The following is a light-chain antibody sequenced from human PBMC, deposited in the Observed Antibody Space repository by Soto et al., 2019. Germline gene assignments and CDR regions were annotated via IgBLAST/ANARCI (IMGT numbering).Light chain of an antibody. CDR2: GAS. J-gene: IGKJ2*01. CDR3: QRYGSSSYT. V-gene: IGKV3-20*01. Sequence: EIVLTQSPGTLSLSPGERATLSCRASQSVSSSYLAGYQQKPGQAPRLLIYGASSRATGIPDRFSGSGSGTDFTLTISRLEPEDFAVYYCQRYGSSSYTVGQGTKLETK. CDR1: QSVSSSY.